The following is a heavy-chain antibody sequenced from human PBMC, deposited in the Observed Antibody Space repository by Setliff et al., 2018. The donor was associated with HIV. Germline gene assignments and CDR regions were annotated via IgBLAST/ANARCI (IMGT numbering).Heavy chain of an antibody. Sequence: SETLSLTCAVSGYYISSGYYWAWIRQPPGKGLEWIGSIYHSGITYYNPSLKSRVTISVDTSKNHFSLTLRSVTAVDTAVYYCARSALWFGEADWYFDLWGRGALVTVSS. CDR1: GYYISSGYY. CDR3: ARSALWFGEADWYFDL. J-gene: IGHJ2*01. V-gene: IGHV4-38-2*01. D-gene: IGHD3-10*01. CDR2: IYHSGIT.